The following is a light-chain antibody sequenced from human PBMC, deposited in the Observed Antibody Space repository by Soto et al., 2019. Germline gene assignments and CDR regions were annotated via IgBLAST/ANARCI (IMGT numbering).Light chain of an antibody. CDR1: QSISSS. J-gene: IGKJ1*01. CDR3: QQSYSTPRT. V-gene: IGKV1-39*01. CDR2: AAS. Sequence: DIQMTQSPSSLSASVGDRVTITCRARQSISSSLNWYQQKAGKAPKLLIDAASSLQSGVPSRFSGSGSGTDFTLTISSLQPEDFATYYCQQSYSTPRTFGQGTKVEIK.